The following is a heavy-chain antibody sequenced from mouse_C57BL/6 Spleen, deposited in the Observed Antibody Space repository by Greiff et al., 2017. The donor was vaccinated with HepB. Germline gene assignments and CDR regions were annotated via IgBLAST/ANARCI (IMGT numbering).Heavy chain of an antibody. D-gene: IGHD2-14*01. CDR1: GFTFSDYY. CDR3: ARGPGYYYFDY. V-gene: IGHV5-16*01. Sequence: EVHLVESEGGLVQPGSSMKLSCTASGFTFSDYYMAWVRQVPEKGLEWVANINYDGSSTYYLDSLKSRFIISRDNAKNILYLQMSSLKSEDTATYYCARGPGYYYFDYWGQGTTLTVSS. CDR2: INYDGSST. J-gene: IGHJ2*01.